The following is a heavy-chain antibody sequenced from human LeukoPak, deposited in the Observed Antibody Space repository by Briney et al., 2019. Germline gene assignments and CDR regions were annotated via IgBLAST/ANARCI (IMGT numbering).Heavy chain of an antibody. J-gene: IGHJ6*02. V-gene: IGHV3-7*01. D-gene: IGHD2-2*01. CDR1: GFTFSSYW. Sequence: GGSLRLSCAASGFTFSSYWMSWVRQAPGKGLEWVANIKQDGSEKYYVDSVKGRFAISRDNAKNSLYLQMNSLRAEDTAVYYCARGAYCSSTSCYLPYYYYYGMDVWGQGTTVTVSS. CDR3: ARGAYCSSTSCYLPYYYYYGMDV. CDR2: IKQDGSEK.